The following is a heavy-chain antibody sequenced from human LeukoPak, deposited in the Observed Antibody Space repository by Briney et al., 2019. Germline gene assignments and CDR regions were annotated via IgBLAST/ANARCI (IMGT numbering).Heavy chain of an antibody. D-gene: IGHD3-3*01. Sequence: SGGSLRLSCAASGFTFSSYAMSWVRQAPGKGLEWVSAISGSGGSTYYADSVKGRFTISRDNSKNTLYLQMNSLRAEDTAVYYCAKDVRPQRITIFGVATNWFDPWGQGTLVTVSS. CDR3: AKDVRPQRITIFGVATNWFDP. CDR1: GFTFSSYA. CDR2: ISGSGGST. V-gene: IGHV3-23*01. J-gene: IGHJ5*02.